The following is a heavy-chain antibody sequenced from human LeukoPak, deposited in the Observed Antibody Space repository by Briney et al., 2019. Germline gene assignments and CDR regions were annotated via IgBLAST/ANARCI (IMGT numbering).Heavy chain of an antibody. CDR3: AGVTYGGNSLGMDV. CDR1: GGSISSYY. Sequence: SETLSLTCTVSGGSISSYYWSWIRQPAGKGLEWIGRIYTSGSTNYNPSLKSRVTMSVDTSKNQFSLKLSSVTAADTAVYYCAGVTYGGNSLGMDVWGKGTTVTVSS. CDR2: IYTSGST. J-gene: IGHJ6*03. V-gene: IGHV4-4*07. D-gene: IGHD4-23*01.